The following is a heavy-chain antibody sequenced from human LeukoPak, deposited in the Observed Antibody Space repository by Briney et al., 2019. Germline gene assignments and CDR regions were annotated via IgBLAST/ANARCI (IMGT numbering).Heavy chain of an antibody. CDR3: VDLNAPL. V-gene: IGHV3-48*04. D-gene: IGHD2-8*01. Sequence: GGSLRLSCAASGFTFSSYSINWVRQAPGKGLEWVSYISTGSTTIYYADSVKGRFTISRDNAKNSLYLQMNSLRAEDTAVYYCVDLNAPLWGQGTLVTVSS. CDR2: ISTGSTTI. CDR1: GFTFSSYS. J-gene: IGHJ4*02.